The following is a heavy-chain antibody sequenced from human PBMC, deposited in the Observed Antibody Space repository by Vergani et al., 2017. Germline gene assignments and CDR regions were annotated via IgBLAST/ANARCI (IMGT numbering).Heavy chain of an antibody. CDR1: GGSFSGYY. D-gene: IGHD3-3*01. Sequence: QVQLQQWGAGLLKPSETLSLTCAVYGGSFSGYYWSWIRQPPGKGLEWIGEINHSGSTNYNPSLKSRVTISVDTSKNQFSLKLSSVTAADTAVYYCARVQELDDFWSGYRVRYYYYIDVWGKGTTVTVSS. J-gene: IGHJ6*03. V-gene: IGHV4-34*01. CDR3: ARVQELDDFWSGYRVRYYYYIDV. CDR2: INHSGST.